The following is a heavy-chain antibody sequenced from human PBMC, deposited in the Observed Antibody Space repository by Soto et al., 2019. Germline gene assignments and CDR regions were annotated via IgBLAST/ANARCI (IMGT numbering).Heavy chain of an antibody. CDR1: GGSISSGGYY. V-gene: IGHV4-31*03. D-gene: IGHD3-10*01. CDR2: IYYSGST. Sequence: SETLSLTCTVSGGSISSGGYYWSWIRQHPGKGLEWIGYIYYSGSTYYNPSLKSRVTISVDTSKNQFSLKLSSVTAADTAVYYCARVDTMVRGVSKGVYGMDVWAQGTTVTVSS. CDR3: ARVDTMVRGVSKGVYGMDV. J-gene: IGHJ6*02.